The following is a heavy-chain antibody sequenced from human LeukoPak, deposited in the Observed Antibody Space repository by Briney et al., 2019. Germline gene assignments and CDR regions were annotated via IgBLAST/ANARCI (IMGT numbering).Heavy chain of an antibody. CDR1: GYTFATYW. V-gene: IGHV5-51*01. Sequence: PGESLKISCKGSGYTFATYWIGWVRQMPGKGLEWMGIIYPVDSRTTYSQSFQGRVTISADKSIRTAYLQWNSLKASDTAIYYCVRHLSDITSCPNYWGPGTLITVAS. J-gene: IGHJ4*02. D-gene: IGHD2-2*01. CDR2: IYPVDSRT. CDR3: VRHLSDITSCPNY.